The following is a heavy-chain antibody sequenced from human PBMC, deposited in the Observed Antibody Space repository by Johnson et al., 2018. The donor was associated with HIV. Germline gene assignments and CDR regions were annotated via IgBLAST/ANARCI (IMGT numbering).Heavy chain of an antibody. V-gene: IGHV3-30-3*01. Sequence: QMQLVESGGGLVKPGGSLRLSCAASGFTFSSFAMHWVRQAPGKGLEWMAFISYDGSNKYFTDSVRGRYTISRDHSKNTLFLQMNSQRAEDTAVYYCALGGSWYAFDIWGQGTMVTVSS. J-gene: IGHJ3*02. CDR1: GFTFSSFA. CDR3: ALGGSWYAFDI. CDR2: ISYDGSNK. D-gene: IGHD2-15*01.